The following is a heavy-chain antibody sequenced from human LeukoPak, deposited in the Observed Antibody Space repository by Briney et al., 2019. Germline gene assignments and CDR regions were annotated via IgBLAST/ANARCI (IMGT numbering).Heavy chain of an antibody. J-gene: IGHJ3*02. CDR1: GGSISSYY. CDR2: IYTSGST. Sequence: SETLSLTCTVSGGSISSYYWSWIRQPAGKGLEWIGRIYTSGSTYYNPSLKSRVTISVDTSKNQFSLKLSSVTAADTAVYYCAREGWQWLVHAFDIWGQGTMVTVSS. CDR3: AREGWQWLVHAFDI. V-gene: IGHV4-4*07. D-gene: IGHD6-19*01.